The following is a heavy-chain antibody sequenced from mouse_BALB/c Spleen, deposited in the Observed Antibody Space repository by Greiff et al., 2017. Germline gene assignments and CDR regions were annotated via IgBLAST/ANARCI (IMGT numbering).Heavy chain of an antibody. V-gene: IGHV5-6-5*01. J-gene: IGHJ3*01. CDR1: GFTFSSYA. CDR2: ISSGGST. D-gene: IGHD2-4*01. CDR3: ARGQDYDGGFAY. Sequence: EVKLQESGGGLVKPGGSLKLSCAASGFTFSSYAMSWVRQTPEKRLEWVASISSGGSTYYPDSVKGRFTISRDNARNILYLQMSSLRSEDTAMYYCARGQDYDGGFAYWGQGTLVTVSA.